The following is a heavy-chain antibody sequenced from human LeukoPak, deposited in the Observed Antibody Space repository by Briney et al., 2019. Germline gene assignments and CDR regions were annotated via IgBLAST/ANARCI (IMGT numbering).Heavy chain of an antibody. CDR2: TYSGGST. CDR1: GLAVSTSH. Sequence: GGYLRLSCAASGLAVSTSHMSWVRQAPGKGLEWVSVTYSGGSTYYADSVKGRFTISRDTSKNTQYLQMNNLRVEDTAVYYCARDLKYYGLDVWGQGTTVTVSS. CDR3: ARDLKYYGLDV. V-gene: IGHV3-53*01. J-gene: IGHJ6*02.